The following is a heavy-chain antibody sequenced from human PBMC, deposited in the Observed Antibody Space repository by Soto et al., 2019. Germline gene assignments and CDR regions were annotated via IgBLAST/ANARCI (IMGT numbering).Heavy chain of an antibody. Sequence: QVLLVQSGAEVKKPGSSVKVSCKVSGGSFRRYAISWVRQAPGQGLEWMGGIIPILGSPNYAQKFQDRVTIIADESTSTTYMELSSLRSEDAAVDYCAARERVDAFDIWGQGTMVTVSS. J-gene: IGHJ3*02. V-gene: IGHV1-69*01. D-gene: IGHD1-26*01. CDR1: GGSFRRYA. CDR3: AARERVDAFDI. CDR2: IIPILGSP.